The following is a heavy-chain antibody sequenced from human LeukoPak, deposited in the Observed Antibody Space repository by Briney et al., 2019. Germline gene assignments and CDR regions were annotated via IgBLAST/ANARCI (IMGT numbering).Heavy chain of an antibody. CDR3: ARVLTPSPMVRGVIYDFDY. V-gene: IGHV7-4-1*02. J-gene: IGHJ4*02. CDR2: INTNTGNP. Sequence: ASVKVSCKASGYTFTSYDINWVRQAPGQGLEWMGWINTNTGNPTYAQGFTGRFVFSLDTSVSTAYLQISSLKAEDTAVYYCARVLTPSPMVRGVIYDFDYWGQGTLVTVSS. CDR1: GYTFTSYD. D-gene: IGHD3-10*01.